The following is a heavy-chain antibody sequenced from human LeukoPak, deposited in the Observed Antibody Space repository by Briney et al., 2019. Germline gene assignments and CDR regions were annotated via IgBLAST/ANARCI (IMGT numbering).Heavy chain of an antibody. Sequence: GASVKVSCKASGYTFTSYDINWVRQATGQGLEWMGWMNPNSGNTGYAQKFQGRVTMTRNTSISTDYMELSSLRSDDTAVYYCARDNSVGDVAWWFDPWGQGTLVTVSS. D-gene: IGHD1-26*01. V-gene: IGHV1-8*01. CDR1: GYTFTSYD. CDR2: MNPNSGNT. CDR3: ARDNSVGDVAWWFDP. J-gene: IGHJ5*02.